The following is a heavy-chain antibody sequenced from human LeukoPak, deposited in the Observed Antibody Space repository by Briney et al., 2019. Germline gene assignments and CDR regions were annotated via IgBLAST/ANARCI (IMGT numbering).Heavy chain of an antibody. CDR2: ISSSSSYI. CDR1: GFTFSSYS. Sequence: GGSLRLSCAASGFTFSSYSMNWVRQAPGKGLEWVSSISSSSSYIYYADSVKGRFTISRDNSKNTLYLQMNSLRPEDTAVYYCAKDMSPNVLTYWGQGTLVTVSS. CDR3: AKDMSPNVLTY. D-gene: IGHD3-9*01. V-gene: IGHV3-21*01. J-gene: IGHJ4*02.